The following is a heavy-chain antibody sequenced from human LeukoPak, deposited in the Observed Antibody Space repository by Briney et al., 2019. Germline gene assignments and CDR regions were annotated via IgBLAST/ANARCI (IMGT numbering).Heavy chain of an antibody. D-gene: IGHD2-15*01. CDR2: IYYSGST. Sequence: SETLSLTCTVSGGSISGYYWSWIRQPPGKGLEWIGYIYYSGSTNYNPSLKSRVSISVDTSKNQFSLKLSSVAAADTAVYYCARLTYCSGGSCHYYFDYWGQGTLVTVSS. J-gene: IGHJ4*02. V-gene: IGHV4-59*08. CDR1: GGSISGYY. CDR3: ARLTYCSGGSCHYYFDY.